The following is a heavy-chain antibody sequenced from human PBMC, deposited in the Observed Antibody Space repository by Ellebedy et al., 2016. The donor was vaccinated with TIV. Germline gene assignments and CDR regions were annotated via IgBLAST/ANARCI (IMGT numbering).Heavy chain of an antibody. J-gene: IGHJ4*02. CDR3: ARGWGQYYDFWSGSCYLDY. CDR1: GFTISSHV. Sequence: PGGSLRLSCAASGFTISSHVMHWVRQAPGKGLEWVAVISYDGRNKYYAASVRGRFTMSRDNSGNTVYLQMNSLRPEDTSVYYCARGWGQYYDFWSGSCYLDYWGQGTLVTVSS. V-gene: IGHV3-30*04. CDR2: ISYDGRNK. D-gene: IGHD3-3*01.